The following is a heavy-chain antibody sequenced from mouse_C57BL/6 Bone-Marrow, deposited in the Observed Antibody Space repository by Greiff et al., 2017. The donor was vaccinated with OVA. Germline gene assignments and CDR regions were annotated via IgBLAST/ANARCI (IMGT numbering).Heavy chain of an antibody. Sequence: VQLQQSGAELVRPGASVKLSCTASGFNIKDDYMHWVKQRPEQGLEWIGWIDPENGDTEYASKFQGKATITADTSSNTAYLQLSSLTSEDTAVYYCTTEIYDGYYWGQGTTLTVSS. D-gene: IGHD2-3*01. CDR3: TTEIYDGYY. CDR1: GFNIKDDY. J-gene: IGHJ2*01. V-gene: IGHV14-4*01. CDR2: IDPENGDT.